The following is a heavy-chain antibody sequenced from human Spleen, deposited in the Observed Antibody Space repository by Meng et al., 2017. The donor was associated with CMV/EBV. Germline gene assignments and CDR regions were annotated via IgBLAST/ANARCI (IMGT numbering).Heavy chain of an antibody. V-gene: IGHV4-39*07. CDR3: ARDYDFWSGPYPDY. D-gene: IGHD3-3*01. J-gene: IGHJ4*02. CDR1: GGSISSSSYY. Sequence: GSLRLSCTVSGGSISSSSYYWGWIRQPPGKGLEWIGSIYYSGSTYYNPSLESRVTISVDTSKNQFSLKLTSVTAADTAVYYCARDYDFWSGPYPDYWGQGTLVTVSS. CDR2: IYYSGST.